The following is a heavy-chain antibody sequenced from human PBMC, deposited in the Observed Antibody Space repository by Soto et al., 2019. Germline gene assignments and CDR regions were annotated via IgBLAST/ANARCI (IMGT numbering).Heavy chain of an antibody. CDR2: ISHGGNA. CDR1: GDSISSGRYF. D-gene: IGHD3-22*01. CDR3: ARDTGYYDNSGHNFFAY. J-gene: IGHJ4*02. V-gene: IGHV4-31*03. Sequence: SETLSLTCTVSGDSISSGRYFWTWIRQHPGKGLEWIGYISHGGNAFYNPSLKTRVTMSVATSENQFSLKLSSVTAADTAVYYCARDTGYYDNSGHNFFAYWGPGTLVTVSS.